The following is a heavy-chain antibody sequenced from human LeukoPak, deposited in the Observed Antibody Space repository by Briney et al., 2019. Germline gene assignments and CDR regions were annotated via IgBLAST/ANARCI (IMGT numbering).Heavy chain of an antibody. J-gene: IGHJ4*02. Sequence: GGSLRLSCAASGFTFSTYGMSWVRQAPGKGLEWVAGISDSGGSTFYADSVKGRFTISRDTAKNSLYLQMNSLRAEDTAVYYCAKGHGSGTYCVFNDWGQGTLVTVSS. CDR3: AKGHGSGTYCVFND. CDR2: ISDSGGST. V-gene: IGHV3-23*01. CDR1: GFTFSTYG. D-gene: IGHD3-10*01.